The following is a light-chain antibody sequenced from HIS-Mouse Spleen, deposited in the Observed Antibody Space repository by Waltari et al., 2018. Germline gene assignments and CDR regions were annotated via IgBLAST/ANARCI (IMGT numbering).Light chain of an antibody. V-gene: IGLV1-47*01. CDR2: RNN. CDR1: SSNIGSNY. CDR3: AAWDDSLSGPV. J-gene: IGLJ3*02. Sequence: QSVLTQPPSASGTPGPRVTISCSGSSSNIGSNYVYWYQQLPGTAPKLLIYRNNQRPSGVPDRFSGSKSGTSASLAISGLRSEDEADYYCAAWDDSLSGPVFGGGTK.